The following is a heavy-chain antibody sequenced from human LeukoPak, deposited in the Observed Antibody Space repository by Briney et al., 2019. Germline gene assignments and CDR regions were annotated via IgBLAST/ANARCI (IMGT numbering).Heavy chain of an antibody. Sequence: HEASVKVSCKASGYTFTSYAMHWVRQAPGQRLEWMGWINAGNGNTKYSQKFQGRVTITRDTSASTAYMELSSLRSEDTAVYYCARDLAGTLYYDSSGLDYWGQGTLVTVSS. V-gene: IGHV1-3*01. CDR3: ARDLAGTLYYDSSGLDY. CDR1: GYTFTSYA. D-gene: IGHD3-22*01. J-gene: IGHJ4*02. CDR2: INAGNGNT.